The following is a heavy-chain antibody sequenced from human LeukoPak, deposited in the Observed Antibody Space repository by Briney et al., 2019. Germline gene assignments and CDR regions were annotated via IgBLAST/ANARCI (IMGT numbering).Heavy chain of an antibody. CDR2: ISSSGSTI. J-gene: IGHJ6*03. Sequence: GGSLRLSCAASGVTFSSYEMNWVRQAPGKGLEWGSYISSSGSTIYYADSVKGGFTISRDNAKNSLYLQMNTLRAEDTAVYYCAKRYCSSTSCYDSRYFDWLFHYYYYMDVWGKGTTVTISS. D-gene: IGHD2-2*01. CDR3: AKRYCSSTSCYDSRYFDWLFHYYYYMDV. CDR1: GVTFSSYE. V-gene: IGHV3-48*03.